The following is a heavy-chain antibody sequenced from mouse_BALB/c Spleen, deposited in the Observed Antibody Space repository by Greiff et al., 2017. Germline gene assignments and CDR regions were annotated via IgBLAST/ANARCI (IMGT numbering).Heavy chain of an antibody. Sequence: EVQLVESGGGLVKPGGSLKLSCAASGFTFSSYTMSWVRQTPEKRLEWVAYISSGGGNTYYPDSVKGRFTISRDNAKNNLYLQMSSLRSEDTALYYCARSTMITYYVDDWGQGTTLTVSS. CDR2: ISSGGGNT. V-gene: IGHV5-9*03. CDR3: ARSTMITYYVDD. J-gene: IGHJ2*01. D-gene: IGHD2-4*01. CDR1: GFTFSSYT.